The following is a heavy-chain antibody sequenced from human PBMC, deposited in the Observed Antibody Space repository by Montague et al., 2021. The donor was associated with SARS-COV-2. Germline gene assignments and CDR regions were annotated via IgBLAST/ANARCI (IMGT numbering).Heavy chain of an antibody. J-gene: IGHJ6*02. D-gene: IGHD3-10*01. CDR2: VRQSGST. Sequence: SETLSLTCSVSGYSVNSGYYWAWIRQPPGKGLEWIGSVRQSGSTCFTPSLASRVSMSVDTSKNQFSLTLTSVTAADTALYYCARVGVYGGRIYYYFYGLDDWGQGTAVTVSS. CDR3: ARVGVYGGRIYYYFYGLDD. CDR1: GYSVNSGYY. V-gene: IGHV4-38-2*02.